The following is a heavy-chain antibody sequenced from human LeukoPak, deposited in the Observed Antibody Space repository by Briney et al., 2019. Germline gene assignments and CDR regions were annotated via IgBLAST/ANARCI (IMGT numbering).Heavy chain of an antibody. D-gene: IGHD3-16*01. CDR3: ARVGWAARGWFDP. CDR1: GFTFSSYS. J-gene: IGHJ5*02. V-gene: IGHV3-48*04. Sequence: GGSLRLSCAASGFTFSSYSMNWVRQAPGKGLEWVSYISSSSSTIYYADSVEGRFTISRDNAKNLLYLQMNSLRAEDTAVYYCARVGWAARGWFDPWGQGTLVTVSS. CDR2: ISSSSSTI.